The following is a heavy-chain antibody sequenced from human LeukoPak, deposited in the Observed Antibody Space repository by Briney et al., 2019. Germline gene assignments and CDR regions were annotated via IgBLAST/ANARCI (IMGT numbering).Heavy chain of an antibody. CDR1: GFTFTNYG. V-gene: IGHV3-23*01. J-gene: IGHJ4*02. CDR2: ISMTGGST. CDR3: ARDPRIQGYPYGTVLDY. D-gene: IGHD3-10*01. Sequence: PGGSLRLSCVASGFTFTNYGMSWVRQAPGKGLEWLSGISMTGGSTYYPDSVKGRFTISRENSKNTVYLQMNSLRAEDSAVYYCARDPRIQGYPYGTVLDYWGQGTLVTVSA.